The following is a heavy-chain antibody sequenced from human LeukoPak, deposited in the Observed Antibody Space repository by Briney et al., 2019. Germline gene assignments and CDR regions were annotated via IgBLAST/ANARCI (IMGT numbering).Heavy chain of an antibody. J-gene: IGHJ3*02. CDR1: GGSISSYH. Sequence: SETLSLTCTVSGGSISSYHWSWIRQPPGKGLEWIGYIYYSGSTNYNPSLKSRVTISVDTSKNQFSLKLSSVTAADTAVYYCARGLVVAGEDAFDIWGQGTMVTVSS. CDR3: ARGLVVAGEDAFDI. V-gene: IGHV4-59*01. D-gene: IGHD2-15*01. CDR2: IYYSGST.